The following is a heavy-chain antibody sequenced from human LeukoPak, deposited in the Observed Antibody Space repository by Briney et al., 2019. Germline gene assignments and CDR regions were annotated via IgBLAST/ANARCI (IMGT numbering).Heavy chain of an antibody. CDR2: ISGSGGST. V-gene: IGHV3-23*01. Sequence: GGSLRLSRAASGLTFSSYAMSWVRQAPGKGLEWVSTISGSGGSTYYAESVKGRFTISRDNSKNTLYLQVNSLRAEDTAVYYCAKALGGTFDYWGQGTLVTVSS. CDR1: GLTFSSYA. J-gene: IGHJ4*02. CDR3: AKALGGTFDY. D-gene: IGHD1-1*01.